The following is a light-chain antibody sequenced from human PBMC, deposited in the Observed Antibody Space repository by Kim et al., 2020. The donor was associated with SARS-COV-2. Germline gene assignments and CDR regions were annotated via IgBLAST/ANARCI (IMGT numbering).Light chain of an antibody. Sequence: QRVTVSCTGSGSNIGSGYDVHWYQQLPGTAPKLLMFGNTNRPSGVSDRFSGSESGTAASLAITGLQADDEATYYCQSYDNSLSAYVFGTGTKVTVL. CDR3: QSYDNSLSAYV. CDR1: GSNIGSGYD. CDR2: GNT. V-gene: IGLV1-40*01. J-gene: IGLJ1*01.